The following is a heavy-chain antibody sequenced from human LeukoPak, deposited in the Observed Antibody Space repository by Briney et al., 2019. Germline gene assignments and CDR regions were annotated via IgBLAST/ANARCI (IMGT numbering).Heavy chain of an antibody. CDR2: INHSGST. CDR3: ARDSMWERSFDY. V-gene: IGHV4-34*01. CDR1: GGSFSGYY. Sequence: PSETLSLTCAVYGGSFSGYYSSWIRQPPGKGLEWMGEINHSGSTNYNPSLKSRVTISVDTSKNQFSLKLSSVTAAGTAVYYCARDSMWERSFDYWGGGTLVTVSS. D-gene: IGHD1-26*01. J-gene: IGHJ4*02.